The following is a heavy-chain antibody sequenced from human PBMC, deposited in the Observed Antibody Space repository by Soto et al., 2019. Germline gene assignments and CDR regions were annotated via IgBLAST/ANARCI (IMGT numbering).Heavy chain of an antibody. CDR1: GFTFSSYS. Sequence: GGSLRLSCAASGFTFSSYSMNWVRQAPGKGLEWVSSISSSSSYIYYADSVKGRFTISRDNAKNSLYLQMNSLRAEDTAVYYCASQGRVRGVFWWGQGTLVTVSS. V-gene: IGHV3-21*01. CDR3: ASQGRVRGVFW. CDR2: ISSSSSYI. J-gene: IGHJ4*02. D-gene: IGHD3-10*01.